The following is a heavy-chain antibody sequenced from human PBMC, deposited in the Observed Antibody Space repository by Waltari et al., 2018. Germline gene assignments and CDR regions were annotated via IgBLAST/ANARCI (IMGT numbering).Heavy chain of an antibody. CDR1: GYTFIDYF. D-gene: IGHD3-10*01. Sequence: EVQLVQSGAEVKKPGATVKISCKASGYTFIDYFMHWVQQAPGKGLEWVGRICPEDGETVYEEKFQGRVTIPADTSTDTSYLVLSSLRSDDTAVYYCAPLPGGSGQTFDYWGQGTLLTVSS. V-gene: IGHV1-69-2*01. J-gene: IGHJ4*02. CDR3: APLPGGSGQTFDY. CDR2: ICPEDGET.